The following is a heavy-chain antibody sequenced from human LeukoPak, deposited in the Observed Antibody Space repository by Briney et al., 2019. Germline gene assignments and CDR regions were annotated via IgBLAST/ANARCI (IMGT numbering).Heavy chain of an antibody. V-gene: IGHV3-23*01. CDR3: AKDPAVAGTAEYFQH. CDR1: GFTFSSYA. CDR2: ISGSGGST. D-gene: IGHD6-19*01. Sequence: GGSLRLSCAASGFTFSSYAMSWVRQAPGKGLEWVSAISGSGGSTYYAGSMKGRFTISRDNSKNTLYLQMNSLRAEDTAVYYCAKDPAVAGTAEYFQHWGQGTLVTVSS. J-gene: IGHJ1*01.